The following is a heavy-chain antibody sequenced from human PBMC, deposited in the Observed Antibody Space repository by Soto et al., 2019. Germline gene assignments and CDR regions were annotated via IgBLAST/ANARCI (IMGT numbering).Heavy chain of an antibody. CDR1: GGTFSRYA. CDR2: IVPMFGTA. V-gene: IGHV1-69*13. J-gene: IGHJ4*02. D-gene: IGHD3-22*01. CDR3: ARGVYYDSSGYSFFF. Sequence: GASVKVSCKASGGTFSRYALSWVRQAPGQGPEWMGGIVPMFGTANYAQKFQGRVTITADESTSTAYMQLSSLRSEDTAVYYCARGVYYDSSGYSFFFCGQGTLVTVSS.